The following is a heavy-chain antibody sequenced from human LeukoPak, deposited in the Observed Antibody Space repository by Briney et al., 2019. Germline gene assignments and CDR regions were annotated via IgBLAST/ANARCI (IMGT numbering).Heavy chain of an antibody. CDR2: IYSSGST. D-gene: IGHD1-7*01. CDR3: ARDSVSRSSNYDWFDP. CDR1: GGSTNSYY. V-gene: IGHV4-4*07. Sequence: SETLSLTCSVSGGSTNSYYWSWIRQSGGKGLEWIGRIYSSGSTVYNPSLNSRLTMSIDTSKNQFSLKLSSVTAADTAVYYCARDSVSRSSNYDWFDPWGQGTLVTVSS. J-gene: IGHJ5*02.